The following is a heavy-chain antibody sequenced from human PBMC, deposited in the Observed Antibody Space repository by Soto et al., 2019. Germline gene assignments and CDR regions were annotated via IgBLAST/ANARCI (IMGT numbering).Heavy chain of an antibody. J-gene: IGHJ4*02. CDR3: AKSESVYYYGGGRHSYCVYY. D-gene: IGHD3-10*01. V-gene: IGHV3-30*18. CDR2: IKNDGSDK. Sequence: GGSLRLSCAGSGFTFRGYWMHWVRRAPGKGLEWVASIKNDGSDKYYADSVKGRFTISRDNSKNTLDVQMNSLRVEDTALYCCAKSESVYYYGGGRHSYCVYYWGQGMLVTVSS. CDR1: GFTFRGYW.